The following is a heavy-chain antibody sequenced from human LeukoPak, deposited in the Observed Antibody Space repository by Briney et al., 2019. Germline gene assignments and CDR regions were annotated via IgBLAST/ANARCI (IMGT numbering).Heavy chain of an antibody. V-gene: IGHV4-34*01. CDR1: GGSFSGYY. D-gene: IGHD3-3*01. J-gene: IGHJ4*02. CDR2: INHSGCT. CDR3: ARAIDFAV. Sequence: SETLSLTCAVYGGSFSGYYWSWLRQPPGKGLEEIGEINHSGCTNYYPSRKIRVTISVDTSKNHFSLKRSSVTAAGTAVYYCARAIDFAVWGQGTLVTVSS.